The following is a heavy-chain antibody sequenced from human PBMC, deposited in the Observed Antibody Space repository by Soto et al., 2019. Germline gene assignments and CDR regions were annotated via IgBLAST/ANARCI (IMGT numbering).Heavy chain of an antibody. V-gene: IGHV4-59*01. CDR1: GGSISGSN. CDR3: KRSITVPGAHIDY. J-gene: IGHJ4*02. CDR2: VYYTGST. D-gene: IGHD2-8*02. Sequence: SLTCSVSGGSISGSNWSWIRQSPGKGLEWLGYVYYTGSTNYSPSLRSRVSISVDTSKNEFSLRLSSVTAADTAAYFCKRSITVPGAHIDYWGQGAQVTVSS.